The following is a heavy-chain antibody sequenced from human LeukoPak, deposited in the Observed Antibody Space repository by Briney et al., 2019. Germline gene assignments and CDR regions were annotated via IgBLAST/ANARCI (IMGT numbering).Heavy chain of an antibody. Sequence: GESLKISCKGSGYTFSSYWIGWVRQMSGKGLEWMGIIYPSDSDTRYSPSFQGQVTISADKSISTAYLQWSSLKASDTAMYYCARFHYYGSGSYYYYYYMDVWGKGTTVTVSS. CDR2: IYPSDSDT. V-gene: IGHV5-51*01. CDR3: ARFHYYGSGSYYYYYYMDV. CDR1: GYTFSSYW. J-gene: IGHJ6*03. D-gene: IGHD3-10*01.